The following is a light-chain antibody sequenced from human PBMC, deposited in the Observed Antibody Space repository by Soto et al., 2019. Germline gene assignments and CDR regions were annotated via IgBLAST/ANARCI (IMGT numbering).Light chain of an antibody. V-gene: IGKV1-33*01. CDR3: QQYDNLHSIT. CDR1: QDISNY. Sequence: DIQMTQSPSSLSASVGDRVTITCQASQDISNYLNWYQQKPGKAPKLLIYDASNLETGVPSRFSGSGSGTDFTFTISSLQPEDIVTYYCQQYDNLHSITFGQGTRLEIK. J-gene: IGKJ5*01. CDR2: DAS.